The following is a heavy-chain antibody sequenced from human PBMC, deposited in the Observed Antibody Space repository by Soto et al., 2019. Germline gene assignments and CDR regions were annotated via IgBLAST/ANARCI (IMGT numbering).Heavy chain of an antibody. CDR1: GGSISSYY. Sequence: SETLSLTCTVSGGSISSYYWSWIRQPPGKGLEWIGYIYYSGSTNYNPSLKSRVTISVDTSKNQFSLTLSSVTAADTAVYYCARVTMVRGVIVSYYFDYWGQGTLVTVSS. J-gene: IGHJ4*02. CDR3: ARVTMVRGVIVSYYFDY. CDR2: IYYSGST. V-gene: IGHV4-59*08. D-gene: IGHD3-10*01.